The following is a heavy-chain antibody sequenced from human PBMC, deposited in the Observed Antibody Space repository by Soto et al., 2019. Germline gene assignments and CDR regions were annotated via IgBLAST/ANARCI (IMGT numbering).Heavy chain of an antibody. D-gene: IGHD4-17*01. J-gene: IGHJ4*02. V-gene: IGHV5-51*01. CDR1: GYTFTIYW. CDR2: IYPSDSDT. CDR3: ARPANTVADHFDL. Sequence: GESLKISCKGSGYTFTIYWIGWVRRMPGKGLEWMGIIYPSDSDTRYSPSFQGQVTISADQSINTAYPQWDSLKASDTAIYYCARPANTVADHFDLWGQGTPVTVSS.